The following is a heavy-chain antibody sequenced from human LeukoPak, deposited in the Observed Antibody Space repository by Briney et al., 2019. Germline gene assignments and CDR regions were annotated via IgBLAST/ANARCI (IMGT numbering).Heavy chain of an antibody. CDR2: IHYSGST. CDR1: GGSISSYY. CDR3: ARDFQRGLFDY. Sequence: SETLSLTCTVSGGSISSYYWSWIRQPPGKGLEWIGYIHYSGSTNYNPSLKSRVTISVDTSKNQFSLKLSSVTAADTAVYYCARDFQRGLFDYWGQRTLVTVSS. J-gene: IGHJ4*02. D-gene: IGHD5-12*01. V-gene: IGHV4-59*01.